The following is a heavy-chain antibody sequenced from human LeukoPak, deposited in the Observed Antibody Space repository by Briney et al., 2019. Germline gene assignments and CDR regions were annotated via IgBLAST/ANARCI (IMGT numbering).Heavy chain of an antibody. CDR1: GDSVSTNSAT. CDR2: TYYRSKWNN. V-gene: IGHV6-1*01. J-gene: IGHJ5*01. CDR3: ARLVGASWFDS. Sequence: SQTLSLTCAISGDSVSTNSATWTWLRQSPSRGLEWLGRTYYRSKWNNDYAVSMKSRITINPDTSKNQFSLQLNSVTPEDTAVYYCARLVGASWFDSWGQGTLVTVSS. D-gene: IGHD1-26*01.